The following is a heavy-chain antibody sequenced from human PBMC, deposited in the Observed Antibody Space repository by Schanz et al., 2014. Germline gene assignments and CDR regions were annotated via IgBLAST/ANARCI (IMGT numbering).Heavy chain of an antibody. D-gene: IGHD4-17*01. Sequence: EVQLLESGGGLVQPGGSLRLSCAASGFTFSSYAMSWVRQAPGKGLEWVSAISGSGGSTYYADSVTGRFTISRDNAKNTLYLQMNTLRAEDTAVYYCARKMKLGVYGGKGHDSLDIWDQGTMVTVSS. CDR1: GFTFSSYA. CDR3: ARKMKLGVYGGKGHDSLDI. J-gene: IGHJ3*02. CDR2: ISGSGGST. V-gene: IGHV3-23*01.